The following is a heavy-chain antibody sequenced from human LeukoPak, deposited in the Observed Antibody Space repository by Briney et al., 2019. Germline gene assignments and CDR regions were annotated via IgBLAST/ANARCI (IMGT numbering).Heavy chain of an antibody. V-gene: IGHV3-30-3*01. CDR2: ISYDGSNK. CDR1: GFTFSSYA. CDR3: ARISPKQLVREFDY. Sequence: PGGSLRLSCAASGFTFSSYAMHWVRQAPGKGLEWVAVISYDGSNKYYADSVKGRFTISRDNSKNTLYLQMNSLRAEDTAVYYCARISPKQLVREFDYWGQGTLVTVSS. D-gene: IGHD6-13*01. J-gene: IGHJ4*02.